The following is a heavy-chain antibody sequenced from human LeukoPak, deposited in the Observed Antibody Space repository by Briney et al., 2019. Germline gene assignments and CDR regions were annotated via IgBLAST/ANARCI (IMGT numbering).Heavy chain of an antibody. CDR1: GVTFSSCA. J-gene: IGHJ3*02. CDR3: AKNPYGGYAFDI. D-gene: IGHD3-10*01. CDR2: ISDDGSSK. Sequence: SLRLSCADSGVTFSSCAMHWVRQAPGKGLEWVAVISDDGSSKNYADSVKGRFAISRDNSRNTLYLQMNSLRAEDTAVYYCAKNPYGGYAFDIWGQGTMVTVSS. V-gene: IGHV3-30-3*02.